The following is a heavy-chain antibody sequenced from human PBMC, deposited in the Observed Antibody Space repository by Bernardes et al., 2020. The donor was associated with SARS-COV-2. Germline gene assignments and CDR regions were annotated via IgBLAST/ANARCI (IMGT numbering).Heavy chain of an antibody. CDR2: IYYSGST. CDR1: GGSISSSSYY. CDR3: ASPAGSYYEGDY. V-gene: IGHV4-39*01. Sequence: SETLSLTCTVSGGSISSSSYYWGWIRQPPGKGLEWIGSIYYSGSTYYNPSLKSRVTISVDTSKNQFSLKLSSVTAADTAVYYCASPAGSYYEGDYWGQGTLVTVSS. D-gene: IGHD3-10*01. J-gene: IGHJ4*02.